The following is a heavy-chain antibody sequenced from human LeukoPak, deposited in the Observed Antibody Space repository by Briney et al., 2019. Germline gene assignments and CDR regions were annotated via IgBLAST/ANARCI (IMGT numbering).Heavy chain of an antibody. J-gene: IGHJ6*03. V-gene: IGHV4-4*07. CDR1: GGSISSYY. D-gene: IGHD3-10*01. CDR3: ARGTVVRGVYYYYYMDV. Sequence: SETLSLTCTVSGGSISSYYWSWIRQPAGKGLEWIGRIYTSGSTNYNPSLKSRVTMSVDTSKNQFSLKLSSVTAADTAVYYCARGTVVRGVYYYYYMDVWGKGTTVTVSS. CDR2: IYTSGST.